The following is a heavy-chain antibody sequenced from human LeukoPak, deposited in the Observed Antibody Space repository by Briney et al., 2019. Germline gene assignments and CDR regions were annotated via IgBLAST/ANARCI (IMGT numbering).Heavy chain of an antibody. CDR2: IYTSRNT. D-gene: IGHD2-15*01. CDR3: ARCDWADVYCSP. V-gene: IGHV4-61*02. Sequence: PSQTLSLTCTVSGGSISSGSYYWRWLRQPAGRGLEWIGRIYTSRNTNYNPSLKSRLTISVDTSKNQFSLKLSSVTAADTAVYYCARCDWADVYCSPWGQGTLVTVSS. J-gene: IGHJ4*02. CDR1: GGSISSGSYY.